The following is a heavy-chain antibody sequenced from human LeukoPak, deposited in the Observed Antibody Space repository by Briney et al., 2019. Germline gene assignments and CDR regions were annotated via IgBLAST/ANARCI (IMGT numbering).Heavy chain of an antibody. CDR2: IRVDGSEK. V-gene: IGHV3-7*01. CDR1: GFTFSSSW. J-gene: IGHJ6*04. Sequence: PGGSLRLSCAASGFTFSSSWMTWVSQDPGKGLEWVACIRVDGSEKTSVDSVKGRFTISRDNAKNSLYLQMDRLRAEDTAVYYCARHIVARAMDVWGKGTTITVSS. CDR3: ARHIVARAMDV. D-gene: IGHD5-12*01.